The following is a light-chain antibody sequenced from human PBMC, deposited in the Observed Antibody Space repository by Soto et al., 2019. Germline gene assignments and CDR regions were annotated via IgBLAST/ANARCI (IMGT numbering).Light chain of an antibody. CDR2: LNSDGSH. CDR1: SGHISYA. J-gene: IGLJ2*01. CDR3: QTWVGGGNVV. V-gene: IGLV4-69*01. Sequence: QPVLTQSPSASASLGASVKVTCTLSSGHISYAIAWHQQQPEKGPRYLMKLNSDGSHSKGVGTPDRFSGSSSGAERYLTTAIHQSEDEDDYYCQTWVGGGNVVFGGGTKLTVL.